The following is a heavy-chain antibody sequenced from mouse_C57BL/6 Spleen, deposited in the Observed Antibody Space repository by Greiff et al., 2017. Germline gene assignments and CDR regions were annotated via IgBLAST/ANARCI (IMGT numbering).Heavy chain of an antibody. CDR3: ARGTTVVDAWFAY. V-gene: IGHV1-31*01. CDR2: IYPYNGVS. Sequence: VQLKESGPELVKPGASVKISCKASGYSFTGYYMHWVKQSHGNILDWIGYIYPYNGVSSYNQKFKGKATLTVDKSSSTAYMELRSLTSEDSAVYYCARGTTVVDAWFAYWGQGTLVTVSA. D-gene: IGHD1-1*01. CDR1: GYSFTGYY. J-gene: IGHJ3*01.